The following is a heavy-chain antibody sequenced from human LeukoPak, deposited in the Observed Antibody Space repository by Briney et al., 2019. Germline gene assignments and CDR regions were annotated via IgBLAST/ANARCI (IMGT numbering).Heavy chain of an antibody. CDR2: IMSDGSRT. J-gene: IGHJ4*02. D-gene: IGHD2-15*01. CDR3: TRGYSTTPGDY. CDR1: GFTFSRHW. V-gene: IGHV3-74*01. Sequence: GGSLRLSCAASGFTFSRHWMYWVRQAQGKGLVWVSRIMSDGSRTIYADSVKGRFTISRDNAKNTLYLQMNSLRAEDTAVYYCTRGYSTTPGDYWGQGTLVTVSS.